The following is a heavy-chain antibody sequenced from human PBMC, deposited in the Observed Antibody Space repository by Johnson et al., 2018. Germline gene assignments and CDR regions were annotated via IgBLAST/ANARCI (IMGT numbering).Heavy chain of an antibody. J-gene: IGHJ3*02. CDR3: TRGRVPADDAFDI. V-gene: IGHV3-49*03. D-gene: IGHD3-10*01. CDR1: GFTFGEYA. CDR2: IRSQAYGGKT. Sequence: EVQLVESGGGLVQPGRSLRLSCTASGFTFGEYAMSWFRQAPGKGLEWVSFIRSQAYGGKTAYAASVKGRFTISRDDSKSMAYLQMKTLNTEDKAVYYSTRGRVPADDAFDIWGQVTMVTGSS.